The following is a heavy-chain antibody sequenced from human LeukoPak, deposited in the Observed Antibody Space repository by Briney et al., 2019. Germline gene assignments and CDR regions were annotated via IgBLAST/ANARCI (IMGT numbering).Heavy chain of an antibody. Sequence: ASVKVSCKASGGTSSSYAISWVRQAPGQGLEWMGGIIPILGTANYAQKFQGRVTITADKSTSTAYTELSSLRSEDTAVYYCARHCSSTSCYGAYYYYYGMDVWGKGTTVTVSS. J-gene: IGHJ6*04. D-gene: IGHD2-2*01. V-gene: IGHV1-69*10. CDR2: IIPILGTA. CDR1: GGTSSSYA. CDR3: ARHCSSTSCYGAYYYYYGMDV.